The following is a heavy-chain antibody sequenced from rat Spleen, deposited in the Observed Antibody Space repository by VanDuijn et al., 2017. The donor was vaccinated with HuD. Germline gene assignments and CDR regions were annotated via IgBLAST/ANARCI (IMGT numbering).Heavy chain of an antibody. CDR2: IWTGGST. D-gene: IGHD1-12*02. Sequence: QVQLKESGPGLVQPSQTLSLTCTVSGFSLTNFHVTWVRQPPGKGLEWMGVIWTGGSTAYNSLLKSRLSISRDTSKSQGFLKMNSLQTDDTAIYFCTRSHYYYDGTPYYFDYWDQGVMVTVSS. J-gene: IGHJ2*01. CDR3: TRSHYYYDGTPYYFDY. V-gene: IGHV2-43*01. CDR1: GFSLTNFH.